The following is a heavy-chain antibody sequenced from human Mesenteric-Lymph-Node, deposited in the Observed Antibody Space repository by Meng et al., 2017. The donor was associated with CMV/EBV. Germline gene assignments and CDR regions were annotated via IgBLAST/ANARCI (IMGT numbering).Heavy chain of an antibody. V-gene: IGHV4-61*01. Sequence: GGAVSSSSHYWSWIRQPPGKGLEWIGYISYSGNTNYNPSLRSRVSISVDTSRDQFSLRLSSVTAADTAVYYCARGEVVPASSNWFDPWGQGTLVTVSS. CDR2: ISYSGNT. CDR3: ARGEVVPASSNWFDP. J-gene: IGHJ5*02. D-gene: IGHD2-2*01. CDR1: GGAVSSSSHY.